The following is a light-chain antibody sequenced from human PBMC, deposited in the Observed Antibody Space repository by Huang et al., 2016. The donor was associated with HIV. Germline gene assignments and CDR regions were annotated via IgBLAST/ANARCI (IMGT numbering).Light chain of an antibody. CDR1: QSVNSNF. CDR2: DAS. CDR3: QQYAYSPYT. V-gene: IGKV3D-20*01. J-gene: IGKJ2*01. Sequence: EVVLTQSPVTLSLSPGERATLSCGASQSVNSNFLAWYQQRPGLAPRLLIYDASNRATGIPDRFSGSGSGTDFNFTISRLEAADFAMYYCQQYAYSPYTFGQGTKLE.